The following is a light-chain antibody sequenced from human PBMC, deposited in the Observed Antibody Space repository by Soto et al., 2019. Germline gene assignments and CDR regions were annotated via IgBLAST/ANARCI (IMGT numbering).Light chain of an antibody. V-gene: IGKV1-5*03. CDR2: RAS. J-gene: IGKJ1*01. Sequence: DIQVTQSPSTLSASVGDRVTITCRASQSISNYLAWYQQEPGKAPKLLIYRASRLQSGVPSRFSGSGSGTEFTLTIGSLQPDDFATYYCQQYNNFPWTFGQGTKVDIK. CDR3: QQYNNFPWT. CDR1: QSISNY.